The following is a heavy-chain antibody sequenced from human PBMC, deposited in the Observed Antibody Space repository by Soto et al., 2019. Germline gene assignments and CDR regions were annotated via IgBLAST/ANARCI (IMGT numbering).Heavy chain of an antibody. Sequence: QVQLQESGPGLVKPSQTLSLTCTVSGGSISSGDSYWSWIRQPPGRGLEWIGYIYCSGSTYYTPSLTSRVTISVDASKNQFALKLSYVTAADTAVYYCARAAKPYYYDSSGYYYTFDIWGQGTMVTVSS. D-gene: IGHD3-22*01. J-gene: IGHJ3*02. CDR2: IYCSGST. V-gene: IGHV4-30-4*01. CDR1: GGSISSGDSY. CDR3: ARAAKPYYYDSSGYYYTFDI.